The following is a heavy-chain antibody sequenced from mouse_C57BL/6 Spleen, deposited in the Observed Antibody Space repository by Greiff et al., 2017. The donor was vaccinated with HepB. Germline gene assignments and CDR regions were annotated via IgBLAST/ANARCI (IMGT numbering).Heavy chain of an antibody. CDR3: ASNGYHYAVDC. D-gene: IGHD1-2*01. CDR2: ILPGSGST. Sequence: QVQLQQSGAELMKPGASVKISCKATGYTFTGYWIEWVKQRPGHGLEWIGEILPGSGSTNYNEKFKGKATFTADTSSNTDYMQLSSLTTEDSAIYCCASNGYHYAVDCWGQGTSVTVSS. V-gene: IGHV1-9*01. J-gene: IGHJ4*01. CDR1: GYTFTGYW.